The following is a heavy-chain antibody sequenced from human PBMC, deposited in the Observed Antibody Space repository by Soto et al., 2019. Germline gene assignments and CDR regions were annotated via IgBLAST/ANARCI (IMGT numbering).Heavy chain of an antibody. V-gene: IGHV1-18*01. Sequence: QVQLVQSGAEVKKPGASVKVSCKASGYTFTSYGISWVRQAPGQGLEWMGWISAYNGNTNYAQKLQGRVTMTTDTSTSTAYMERGGLGSDDTAVYYCARDSLLWFGELSGASWFDPWGQGTLVTVSS. CDR1: GYTFTSYG. D-gene: IGHD3-10*01. J-gene: IGHJ5*02. CDR2: ISAYNGNT. CDR3: ARDSLLWFGELSGASWFDP.